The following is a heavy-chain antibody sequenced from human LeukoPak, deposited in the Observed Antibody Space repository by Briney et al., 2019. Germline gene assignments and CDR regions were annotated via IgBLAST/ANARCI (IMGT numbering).Heavy chain of an antibody. D-gene: IGHD2-21*01. CDR3: ARVRGDTKPVPVGPYYFDY. CDR2: IYYSGST. Sequence: PSETLSLTCTVSGGSISSSSYYWGWIRQPPGKGLEWIGSIYYSGSTYYNPSLKSRVTISVDTSKNQFSLKLSSVTAADTAVYYCARVRGDTKPVPVGPYYFDYWGQGTLVTVSS. V-gene: IGHV4-39*01. J-gene: IGHJ4*02. CDR1: GGSISSSSYY.